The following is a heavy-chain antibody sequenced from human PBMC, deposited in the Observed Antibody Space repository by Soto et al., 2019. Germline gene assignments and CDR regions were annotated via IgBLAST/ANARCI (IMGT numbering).Heavy chain of an antibody. CDR1: GFTFIDYP. CDR3: VKDGAFCSGDCYTNWFDH. CDR2: VTPLSGIS. V-gene: IGHV1-69*12. J-gene: IGHJ5*02. D-gene: IGHD2-21*02. Sequence: QVQLVQSGAEVRRPGSTVKVSCKASGFTFIDYPFSWVRQGPGQGLEWRGGVTPLSGISFYAQKFQGRLTITADESMSTVSMELSRLRSEDTAVYYCVKDGAFCSGDCYTNWFDHWCRGTLVTVAS.